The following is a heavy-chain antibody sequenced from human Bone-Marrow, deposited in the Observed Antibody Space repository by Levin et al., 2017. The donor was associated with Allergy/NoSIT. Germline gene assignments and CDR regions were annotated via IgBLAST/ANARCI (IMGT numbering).Heavy chain of an antibody. D-gene: IGHD6-6*01. CDR3: AREYSSSRGFEY. J-gene: IGHJ4*02. V-gene: IGHV4-39*02. CDR1: GDSVRSSSYY. CDR2: VYYTGKT. Sequence: SQTLSLTCTVSGDSVRSSSYYWGWIRQPPGQGLECLGTVYYTGKTYSNPSLKSRVTISVDTSKNQFSLKLRSVTAAATAVYYCAREYSSSRGFEYWGQGTLVIVSS.